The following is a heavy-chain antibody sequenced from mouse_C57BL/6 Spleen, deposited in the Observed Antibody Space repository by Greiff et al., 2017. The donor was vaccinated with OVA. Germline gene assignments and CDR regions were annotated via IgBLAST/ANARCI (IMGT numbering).Heavy chain of an antibody. Sequence: QVQLQQPGAELVRPGSSVKLSCKASGYTFTSYWMHWVKQRPIQGLEWIVNIDPSDSETHYNQKFKDKATLTVDKSSSTAYMQLSSLTSEDSAVYYCARSAYYYGSSQYYYAMDYWGQGTSVTVSS. CDR2: IDPSDSET. D-gene: IGHD1-1*01. CDR3: ARSAYYYGSSQYYYAMDY. V-gene: IGHV1-52*01. J-gene: IGHJ4*01. CDR1: GYTFTSYW.